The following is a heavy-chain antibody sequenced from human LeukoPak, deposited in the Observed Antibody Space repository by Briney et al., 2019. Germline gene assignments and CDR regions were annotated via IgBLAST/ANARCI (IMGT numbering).Heavy chain of an antibody. Sequence: GGSLRLSCAASGFTFDDYAMHWVRQPPGKDLEWVSGISWNSGSIGYADSVKGRFTISRDNAKNSLYLQMNSLRAEDTALYYCAKGSVAAQVYYFDYWGQGTLVTVSS. D-gene: IGHD6-19*01. J-gene: IGHJ4*02. CDR2: ISWNSGSI. V-gene: IGHV3-9*01. CDR1: GFTFDDYA. CDR3: AKGSVAAQVYYFDY.